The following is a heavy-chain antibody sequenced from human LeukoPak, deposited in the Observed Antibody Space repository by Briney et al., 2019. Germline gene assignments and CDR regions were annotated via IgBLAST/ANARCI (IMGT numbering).Heavy chain of an antibody. D-gene: IGHD3-10*01. CDR2: INHSGST. CDR1: GGSFSGYY. J-gene: IGHJ2*01. V-gene: IGHV4-34*01. CDR3: ARVTMVRGVNWYFDL. Sequence: SSETLSLTCAVYGGSFSGYYWSWIRQPPGKGLEWIGEINHSGSTNYNPSLKSRVTISVDTSKNQFPLKLSSVTAADTAVYYCARVTMVRGVNWYFDLWGRGTLVTVSS.